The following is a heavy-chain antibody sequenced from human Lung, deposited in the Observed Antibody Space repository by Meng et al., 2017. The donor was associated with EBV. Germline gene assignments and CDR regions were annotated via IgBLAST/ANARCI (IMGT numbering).Heavy chain of an antibody. CDR2: IYHGGST. Sequence: QVRLQESGPGLVKPSETLSLPCAVSGGSISSINWWTWVRQPPGKGLEWIGEIYHGGSTNYNPSLKSRVTISVDKSKNQFSLQLNSVTPEDTAVYYCARGATSVFDLWGRGTLVTVSS. CDR1: GGSISSINW. CDR3: ARGATSVFDL. V-gene: IGHV4-4*02. J-gene: IGHJ2*01.